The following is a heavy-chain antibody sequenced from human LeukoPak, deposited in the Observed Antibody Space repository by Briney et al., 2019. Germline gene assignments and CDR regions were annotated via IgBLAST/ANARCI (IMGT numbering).Heavy chain of an antibody. CDR2: ISSSSSYI. V-gene: IGHV3-21*03. CDR3: TSHDYPLFDY. CDR1: GFTFSSYG. J-gene: IGHJ4*02. D-gene: IGHD4/OR15-4a*01. Sequence: PGGSLRLSCAASGFTFSSYGMSWVRQAPGKGLEWVSSISSSSSYIYYADSVKGRFTISRDNAKNSLYLQMNSLKTEDTAVYYCTSHDYPLFDYWGQGTLVTVSS.